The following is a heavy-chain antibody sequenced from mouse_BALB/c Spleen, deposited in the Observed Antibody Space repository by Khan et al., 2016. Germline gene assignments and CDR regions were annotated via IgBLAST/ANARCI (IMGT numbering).Heavy chain of an antibody. CDR2: ISYRGST. CDR3: ASDPYGYDVAWFAY. J-gene: IGHJ3*01. Sequence: QLKESGPGLVKPSQSLSLTCTVTGYSITSDYAWNWIRQFPGNKLEWMGYISYRGSTNYNPSLKSRISITRDTSKNQFFLQLNSVTTEDTATYFCASDPYGYDVAWFAYWGQGTLVSVSA. V-gene: IGHV3-2*02. D-gene: IGHD2-2*01. CDR1: GYSITSDYA.